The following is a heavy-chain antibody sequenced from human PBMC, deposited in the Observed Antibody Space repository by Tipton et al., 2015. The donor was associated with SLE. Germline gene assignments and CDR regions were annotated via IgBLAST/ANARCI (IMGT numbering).Heavy chain of an antibody. D-gene: IGHD6-19*01. CDR3: ARDPPIAVAGKGYFDL. J-gene: IGHJ2*01. CDR1: GGSISSYY. CDR2: IYTSGST. Sequence: LRLSCTVSGGSISSYYWSWIRKPAGKGLEWIGRIYTSGSTNYNPSLKSRVTISVDTSKNQFSLKLSSVTAADTAVYYCARDPPIAVAGKGYFDLWGRGTLVTVSS. V-gene: IGHV4-4*07.